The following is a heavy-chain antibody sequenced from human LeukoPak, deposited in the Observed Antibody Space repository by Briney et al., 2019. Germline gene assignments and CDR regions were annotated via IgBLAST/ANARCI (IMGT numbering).Heavy chain of an antibody. CDR2: ISGSGGST. V-gene: IGHV3-23*01. CDR3: AKDRPLNWGYYFDY. Sequence: PGGSLRLSCSASGFTLSNYALSWVRQAPGKGLEWVSSISGSGGSTYYADSVKGRFTISRDTSKNTLYLQMNSLRAEDTAVYYCAKDRPLNWGYYFDYWGQGTLVTVSS. J-gene: IGHJ4*02. D-gene: IGHD7-27*01. CDR1: GFTLSNYA.